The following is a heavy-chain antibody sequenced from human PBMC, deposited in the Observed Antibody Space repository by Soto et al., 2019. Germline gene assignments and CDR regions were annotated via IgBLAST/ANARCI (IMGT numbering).Heavy chain of an antibody. J-gene: IGHJ3*02. CDR3: TTQGGGVIINGAFDI. V-gene: IGHV3-15*01. CDR2: IKSKTDGRTT. D-gene: IGHD3-10*01. Sequence: GGSLRLSCAASGFTFSNAWMSWVRQAPGKGLEWVGRIKSKTDGRTTDYATPVKGRFTISRDDSKNTLSLQMNSLKTEDTAVYYCTTQGGGVIINGAFDIWGQGTMVTVSS. CDR1: GFTFSNAW.